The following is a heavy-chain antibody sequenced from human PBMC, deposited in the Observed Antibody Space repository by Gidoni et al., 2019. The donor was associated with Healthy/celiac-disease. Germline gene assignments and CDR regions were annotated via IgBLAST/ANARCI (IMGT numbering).Heavy chain of an antibody. Sequence: EVQLVESGGGWVQPGGSLRLSCAASGFPFSSYSMNWVRPAPGKGLEWVSYISSSSSTIYYADSVKGRFTISRDNAKNSLYLQMNSLRAEDTAVYYCASIRRDGYSKKNDWYFDLWGRGTLVTVSS. V-gene: IGHV3-48*01. D-gene: IGHD4-4*01. CDR3: ASIRRDGYSKKNDWYFDL. CDR1: GFPFSSYS. J-gene: IGHJ2*01. CDR2: ISSSSSTI.